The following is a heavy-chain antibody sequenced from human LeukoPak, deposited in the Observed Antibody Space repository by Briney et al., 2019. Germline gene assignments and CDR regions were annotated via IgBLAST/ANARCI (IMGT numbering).Heavy chain of an antibody. J-gene: IGHJ4*02. D-gene: IGHD3-9*01. CDR3: AKTLTYYDILTGYYYFDY. CDR1: GFTFSAYS. Sequence: PGGSLRLSCAASGFTFSAYSMTWVRQAPGKGPEWVSTISGSGENIYFADSVKGRFTISRDNSKNTLYLQMNSLRAEDTAVYYCAKTLTYYDILTGYYYFDYWGQGTLVTVSS. CDR2: ISGSGENI. V-gene: IGHV3-23*01.